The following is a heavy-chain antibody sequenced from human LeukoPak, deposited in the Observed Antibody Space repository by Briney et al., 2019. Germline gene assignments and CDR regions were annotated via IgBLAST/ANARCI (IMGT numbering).Heavy chain of an antibody. V-gene: IGHV3-11*01. CDR2: ISNSGADK. D-gene: IGHD5-18*01. Sequence: PGGSLRLSCAPSGVTFSEEYMSWVRQAPGKGLDGGSYISNSGADKPYADSVKGRFTISRDNAKNSLYLQMHSLRAEDTAVYYCVRGGSRYGNRYYYYGMDVWGQGTTVSVSS. J-gene: IGHJ6*02. CDR3: VRGGSRYGNRYYYYGMDV. CDR1: GVTFSEEY.